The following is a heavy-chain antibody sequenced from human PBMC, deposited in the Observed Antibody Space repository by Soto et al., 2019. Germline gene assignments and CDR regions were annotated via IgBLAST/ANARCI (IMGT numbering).Heavy chain of an antibody. V-gene: IGHV4-30-4*01. Sequence: PSETLFLTCTVSGGSISSGDYYWSWIRQPPGKGLEWIGYIYYSGSTYYNPSLKSRVTISVDTSKNQFSLKLSSVTAADTAVYYCARVVGYCSSTSCYSAWFDPWGQGTLVTVSS. CDR2: IYYSGST. D-gene: IGHD2-2*01. CDR1: GGSISSGDYY. CDR3: ARVVGYCSSTSCYSAWFDP. J-gene: IGHJ5*02.